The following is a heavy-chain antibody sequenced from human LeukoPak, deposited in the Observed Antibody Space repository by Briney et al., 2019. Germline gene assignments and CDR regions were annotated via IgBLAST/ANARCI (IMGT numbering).Heavy chain of an antibody. V-gene: IGHV1-46*01. Sequence: GASVKVSCKASGYTFTSYYMHWVRQAPGQGLEWMGIINPSGGSTSYAQKFQGRVTITADKSTSTAYMELSSLRSEDTAVYYCARQETRGWTFDYWGQGTLVTVSS. CDR3: ARQETRGWTFDY. CDR2: INPSGGST. D-gene: IGHD3/OR15-3a*01. J-gene: IGHJ4*02. CDR1: GYTFTSYY.